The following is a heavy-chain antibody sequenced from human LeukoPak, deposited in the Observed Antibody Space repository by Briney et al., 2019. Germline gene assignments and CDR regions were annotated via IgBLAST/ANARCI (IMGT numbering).Heavy chain of an antibody. J-gene: IGHJ6*03. Sequence: SVKVSCKASGGTFLSYAFNWVRQAPGQGLEWMGGMIGVLGAADYAQRYQGRVTITTDESTSTAYMELNGLTSDDTAVYFCATGYSGYDRIIYNCYMDVWGKGTTVTVSS. CDR2: MIGVLGAA. D-gene: IGHD5-12*01. V-gene: IGHV1-69*05. CDR1: GGTFLSYA. CDR3: ATGYSGYDRIIYNCYMDV.